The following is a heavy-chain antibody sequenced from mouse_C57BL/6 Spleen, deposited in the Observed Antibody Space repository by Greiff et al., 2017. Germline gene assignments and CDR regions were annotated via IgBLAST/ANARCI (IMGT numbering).Heavy chain of an antibody. Sequence: EVKLVESGGGLVQPGGSLKLSCAASGFTFSDYYMYWVRQTPEKRLEWVAYISNGGGSTYYPDTVKGRFTISRDNAKNTLYLQMSRLKSEDTAMYYCARVNHWYFDVWGTGTTVTVSS. V-gene: IGHV5-12*01. CDR2: ISNGGGST. J-gene: IGHJ1*03. CDR3: ARVNHWYFDV. CDR1: GFTFSDYY.